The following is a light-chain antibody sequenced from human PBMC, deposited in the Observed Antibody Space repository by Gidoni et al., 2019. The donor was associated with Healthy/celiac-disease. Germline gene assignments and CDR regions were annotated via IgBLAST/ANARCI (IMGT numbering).Light chain of an antibody. CDR2: WAS. CDR1: QSVLYSSNNKNY. Sequence: DIVMTQSPDSVAVSLGERATINCKSSQSVLYSSNNKNYLAWYQQKPGQPPKLLIYWASTRESGVPDRFSGSGSGTDFTLTISSLQAEDVAVYYCQQYYTTPWTFGQGTKLEIK. V-gene: IGKV4-1*01. J-gene: IGKJ2*02. CDR3: QQYYTTPWT.